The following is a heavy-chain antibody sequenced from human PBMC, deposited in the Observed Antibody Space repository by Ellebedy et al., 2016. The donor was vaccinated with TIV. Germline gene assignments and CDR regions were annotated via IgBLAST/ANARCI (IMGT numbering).Heavy chain of an antibody. D-gene: IGHD2-15*01. CDR1: GFTFSSYA. Sequence: GGSLRLSCAASGFTFSSYAMSWVRQAPGKGLEWVSSISSSSVFIYYADSVKGRFTISRDNAKNSLYLQMNSLRAEDTALYYCARRYCSGGSCHFDYWGQGTLVTVSS. CDR3: ARRYCSGGSCHFDY. V-gene: IGHV3-21*04. J-gene: IGHJ4*02. CDR2: ISSSSVFI.